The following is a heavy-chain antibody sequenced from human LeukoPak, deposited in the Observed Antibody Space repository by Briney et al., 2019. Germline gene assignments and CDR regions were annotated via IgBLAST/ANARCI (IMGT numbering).Heavy chain of an antibody. V-gene: IGHV3-53*04. CDR2: IDHAGTI. J-gene: IGHJ6*02. CDR3: ARTSYYYDMDV. CDR1: GSSITYNY. Sequence: GGSLRLSCAASGSSITYNYMTWVRQAPGEGLEWVSLIDHAGTIYYADSLKGRFTISRHTSNNTLFLQMKSLRPEDTAVYYCARTSYYYDMDVWGQGTTVIVSS.